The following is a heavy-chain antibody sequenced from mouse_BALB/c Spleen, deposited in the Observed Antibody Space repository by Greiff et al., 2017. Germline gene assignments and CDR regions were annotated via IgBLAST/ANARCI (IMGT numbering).Heavy chain of an antibody. D-gene: IGHD2-3*01. CDR3: ARSRDGYPGYVDV. CDR1: GYTFTSYW. J-gene: IGHJ1*01. CDR2: INPSTGYT. Sequence: VQLQESGAELANPGASVKMSCKASGYTFTSYWMHWVQQRPGQGLEWIGYINPSTGYTEYNQKFKDKATLTADKSSSTAYMQLSSLTSEDSAVYYCARSRDGYPGYVDVWGAGTTVTVAA. V-gene: IGHV1-7*01.